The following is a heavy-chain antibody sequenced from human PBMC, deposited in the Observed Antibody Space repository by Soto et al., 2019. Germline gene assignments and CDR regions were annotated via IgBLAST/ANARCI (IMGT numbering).Heavy chain of an antibody. CDR1: GGSISSSSYY. D-gene: IGHD3-22*01. V-gene: IGHV4-39*01. CDR3: ASGGDDSSGYYVDY. CDR2: IYYSGST. Sequence: SETLSLTCTVSGGSISSSSYYWGWIRQPPGKGLEWIGSIYYSGSTYYNPSLKSRVTISVDTSKNQFSLKLSSVTAAVTAVYYCASGGDDSSGYYVDYWGQGTLVTVSS. J-gene: IGHJ4*02.